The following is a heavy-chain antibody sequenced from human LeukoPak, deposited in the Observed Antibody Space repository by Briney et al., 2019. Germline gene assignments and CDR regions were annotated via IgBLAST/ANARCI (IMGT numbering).Heavy chain of an antibody. CDR2: ISWDGGST. D-gene: IGHD3-22*01. V-gene: IGHV3-43D*04. CDR3: AKPALSGGYYYYFDY. J-gene: IGHJ4*02. CDR1: GFTFDDYA. Sequence: GGSLRLSCAASGFTFDDYAMHWVRQAPGKGLEWVSLISWDGGSTYYADSVKGRFTISRDNSKNSLYLQMNSLRAEDTALYYCAKPALSGGYYYYFDYWGQGTLVTVYS.